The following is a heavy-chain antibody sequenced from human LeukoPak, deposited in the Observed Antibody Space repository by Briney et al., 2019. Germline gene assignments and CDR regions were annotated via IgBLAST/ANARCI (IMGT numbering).Heavy chain of an antibody. V-gene: IGHV3-33*01. CDR2: IWYDGSNK. Sequence: PGGSLRLSCAASGFTFSSYGMHWVRQAPGKGLEWVAVIWYDGSNKYYADSVKGRFTISRDNSKNTLYLQMNSLRAEDTAVYYCARDRIAVAPDAFDIWGQGTMVTVSS. CDR3: ARDRIAVAPDAFDI. J-gene: IGHJ3*02. CDR1: GFTFSSYG. D-gene: IGHD6-19*01.